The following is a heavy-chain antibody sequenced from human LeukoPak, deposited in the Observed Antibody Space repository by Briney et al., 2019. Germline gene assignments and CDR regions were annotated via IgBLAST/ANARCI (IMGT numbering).Heavy chain of an antibody. CDR3: ASGRNQGYFDF. J-gene: IGHJ4*02. V-gene: IGHV3-9*01. Sequence: GRSLRLSCAASGFTFDDYAMHWVRQAPGKGLEWVSGISWNSGSIGYADSVKGRFTISRDNAKNSLFLQMNSLRAEDTAVFYCASGRNQGYFDFWGQGTLVTVSS. CDR2: ISWNSGSI. D-gene: IGHD1-14*01. CDR1: GFTFDDYA.